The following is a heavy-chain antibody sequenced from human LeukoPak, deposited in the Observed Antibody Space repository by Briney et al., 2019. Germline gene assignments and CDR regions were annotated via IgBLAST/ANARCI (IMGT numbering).Heavy chain of an antibody. CDR3: AKVMITVATTSKLDS. D-gene: IGHD4-23*01. Sequence: GTSLRLSCAASGFTFSQYAMHWVRQAPGKGLEWVAVMSYDGSAQYYADSVKGRFTISRDNSKKTLYLQMNSLRGDDTAFYYCAKVMITVATTSKLDSWGQGTLVTVSS. J-gene: IGHJ4*02. V-gene: IGHV3-30*18. CDR1: GFTFSQYA. CDR2: MSYDGSAQ.